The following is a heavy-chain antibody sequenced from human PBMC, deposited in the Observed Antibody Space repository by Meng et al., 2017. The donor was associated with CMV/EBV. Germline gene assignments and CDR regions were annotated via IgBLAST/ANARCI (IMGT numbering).Heavy chain of an antibody. CDR3: ARDQGLLAN. Sequence: GSSLKISCAASGFTFNNYWMTWVRQAPGKGLEWVANIKEDGSEKYYVNSVKGRFTISRDNAKKSLVLQMNSLRADDTAVYYCARDQGLLANWGQGTLVTVPQ. V-gene: IGHV3-7*01. D-gene: IGHD2-15*01. CDR1: GFTFNNYW. CDR2: IKEDGSEK. J-gene: IGHJ4*02.